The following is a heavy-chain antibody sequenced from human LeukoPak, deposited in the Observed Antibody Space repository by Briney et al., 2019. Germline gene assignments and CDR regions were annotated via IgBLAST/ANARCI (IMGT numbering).Heavy chain of an antibody. CDR3: AKPPNYDSSGYYYSTLSYYFDY. J-gene: IGHJ4*02. Sequence: PGGSLRLSCAASGFTFSSYAMSWVRQAPGKGLEWVSAISGSGGSTYYADSVKGRFTISRDNSKNTLYLQMNSLRAEDTAVYYCAKPPNYDSSGYYYSTLSYYFDYWGQGTLVTVSS. CDR1: GFTFSSYA. CDR2: ISGSGGST. V-gene: IGHV3-23*01. D-gene: IGHD3-22*01.